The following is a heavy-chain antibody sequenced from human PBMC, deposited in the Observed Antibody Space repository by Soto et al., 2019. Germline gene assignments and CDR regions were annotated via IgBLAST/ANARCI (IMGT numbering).Heavy chain of an antibody. Sequence: PGKGVEWVSAISGSGGSTYYPDSVKGRFTISRDNSKNTLYLQMNSLRAGETALYYCAKGFWGSYDYWGQGTLVTVSS. V-gene: IGHV3-23*01. J-gene: IGHJ4*02. CDR2: ISGSGGST. D-gene: IGHD1-26*01. CDR3: AKGFWGSYDY.